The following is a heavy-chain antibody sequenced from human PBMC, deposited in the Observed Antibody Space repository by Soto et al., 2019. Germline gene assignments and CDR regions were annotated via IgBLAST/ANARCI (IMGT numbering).Heavy chain of an antibody. CDR1: GFTFSNSI. J-gene: IGHJ3*02. V-gene: IGHV3-21*01. CDR2: ISGSSDFL. CDR3: ATSTWYAFDI. Sequence: VGSLRLSCAASGFTFSNSIINWVRQAPGQGLEWVSSISGSSDFLYYADAVKGRFTISRDTATNSLYLQMNSLRAEDTAVYYCATSTWYAFDIWGQGTMVTVSS. D-gene: IGHD6-13*01.